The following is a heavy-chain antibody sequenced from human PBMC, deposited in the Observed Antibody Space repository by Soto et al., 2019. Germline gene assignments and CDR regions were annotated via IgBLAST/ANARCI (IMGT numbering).Heavy chain of an antibody. CDR1: GGSFSDYY. D-gene: IGHD3-9*01. V-gene: IGHV4-34*01. J-gene: IGHJ4*02. Sequence: PSETLSLTCAVYGGSFSDYYWTWIRQPPGKGLEWIGEINHSESTNYNPSLKSRVTISVDTSKNQFSLKVASVTAADTAVYYCARGLVRTVIVPYTSFFDSWGLGTLVTVSS. CDR2: INHSEST. CDR3: ARGLVRTVIVPYTSFFDS.